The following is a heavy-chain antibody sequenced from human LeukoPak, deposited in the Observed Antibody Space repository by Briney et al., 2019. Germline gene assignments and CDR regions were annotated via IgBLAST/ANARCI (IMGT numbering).Heavy chain of an antibody. J-gene: IGHJ4*02. Sequence: AGGSLRLSCAASGFTFSSYAMSWVRQAPGKGLEWVSAISGSGGSTYYADSVKGRFTISRDNSKNTLYLQMNSLRAEDTAVYYCAKKLRLGELSFTPFDYWGQGTLVTVSS. D-gene: IGHD3-16*02. CDR3: AKKLRLGELSFTPFDY. CDR1: GFTFSSYA. V-gene: IGHV3-23*01. CDR2: ISGSGGST.